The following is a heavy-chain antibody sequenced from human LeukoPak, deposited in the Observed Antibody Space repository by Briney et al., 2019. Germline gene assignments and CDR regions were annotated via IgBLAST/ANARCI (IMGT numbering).Heavy chain of an antibody. V-gene: IGHV4-34*01. Sequence: PGGSLRLSCAASGFTFSSYAMSWVRQAPGKGLEWIGEINHSGSTNYNPSLKSRVTISVDTSKNQFSLKLSSVTAADTAVYYCARGPDDYSGYDLEDRAFDIWGQGTMVTVSS. CDR2: INHSGST. CDR3: ARGPDDYSGYDLEDRAFDI. J-gene: IGHJ3*02. CDR1: GFTFSSYA. D-gene: IGHD5-12*01.